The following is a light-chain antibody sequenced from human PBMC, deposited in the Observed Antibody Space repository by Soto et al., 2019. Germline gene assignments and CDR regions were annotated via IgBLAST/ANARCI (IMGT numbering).Light chain of an antibody. V-gene: IGKV3-15*01. CDR2: GAS. J-gene: IGKJ5*01. CDR3: KQYKEWPPFN. CDR1: QSVSNN. Sequence: EIVMTQSPATLSVSPGETATLSCMASQSVSNNVAWYQQKPGQAPRLLILGASTRATGIPARFSGSGSGTEFTLSIRSLQSEDFAVYYCKQYKEWPPFNCGQGTRREIK.